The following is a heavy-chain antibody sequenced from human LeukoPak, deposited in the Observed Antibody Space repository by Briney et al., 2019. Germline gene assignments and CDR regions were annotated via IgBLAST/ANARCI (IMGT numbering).Heavy chain of an antibody. D-gene: IGHD5-24*01. J-gene: IGHJ5*02. CDR3: ARAGMRWLQLRRGWFDP. CDR1: GGSISSSSYY. CDR2: IYYSGST. V-gene: IGHV4-39*07. Sequence: SETLSLTCTVSGGSISSSSYYWGWIRQPPGKGLEWIGYIYYSGSTNYNPSLKSRVTISVDTSKNQFSLKLSSVTAADTAVYYCARAGMRWLQLRRGWFDPWGQGTLVTVSS.